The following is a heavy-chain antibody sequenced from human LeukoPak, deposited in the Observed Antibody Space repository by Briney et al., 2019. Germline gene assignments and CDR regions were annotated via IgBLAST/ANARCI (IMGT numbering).Heavy chain of an antibody. CDR3: ARGSLRYFDY. V-gene: IGHV1-2*02. J-gene: IGHJ4*02. Sequence: GPSVKVSCKASGYTFTGYYMHWVRQAPGQGLEWMGWINPSSGDTNYAKKFQDRVNMTRDTSISTVFMELSRLRFDDTAVYYCARGSLRYFDYWGQGTLVTVSS. CDR2: INPSSGDT. CDR1: GYTFTGYY. D-gene: IGHD3-10*01.